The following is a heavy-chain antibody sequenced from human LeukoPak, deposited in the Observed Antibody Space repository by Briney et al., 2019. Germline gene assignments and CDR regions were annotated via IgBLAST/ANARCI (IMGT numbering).Heavy chain of an antibody. CDR1: GGTFSSYA. CDR2: IIPIFGTA. V-gene: IGHV1-69*13. Sequence: SVKVSCKASGGTFSSYAISWVRQAPGQGLEWMGGIIPIFGTANYAQKFQGRVTITADESTSTAYMELSSLRSEDTAVYYCARSYRFTMVRGVITYMDVWGKGTTVTVSS. D-gene: IGHD3-10*01. J-gene: IGHJ6*03. CDR3: ARSYRFTMVRGVITYMDV.